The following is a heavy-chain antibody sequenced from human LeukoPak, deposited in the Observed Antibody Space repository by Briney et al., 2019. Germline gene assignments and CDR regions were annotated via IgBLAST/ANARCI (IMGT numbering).Heavy chain of an antibody. CDR1: CYSISSGYY. CDR2: IYHSGST. CDR3: ARGRDYYDSGDFDY. J-gene: IGHJ4*02. V-gene: IGHV4-38-2*01. D-gene: IGHD3-22*01. Sequence: PSDTLSLTCAVSCYSISSGYYWGWIRPPPGEGLEWIGSIYHSGSTYYNPSLKSRVTISVDTSKNQFSLKLSSVTAADTAVYYCARGRDYYDSGDFDYWGQGTLVTVSS.